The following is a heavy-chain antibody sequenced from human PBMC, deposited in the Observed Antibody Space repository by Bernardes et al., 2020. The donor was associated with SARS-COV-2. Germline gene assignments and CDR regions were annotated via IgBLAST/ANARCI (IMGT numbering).Heavy chain of an antibody. Sequence: GGSLRLSCAASGFTFSSYAMHWVRQAPGKGLEWVAVISYDGSNKYYADSVKGRFTISRDNSKNTLYLQMNSLRAEDTAVCYCAGELLDYYGIDVWGQGTTITVSS. D-gene: IGHD4-17*01. J-gene: IGHJ6*02. CDR1: GFTFSSYA. V-gene: IGHV3-30-3*01. CDR3: AGELLDYYGIDV. CDR2: ISYDGSNK.